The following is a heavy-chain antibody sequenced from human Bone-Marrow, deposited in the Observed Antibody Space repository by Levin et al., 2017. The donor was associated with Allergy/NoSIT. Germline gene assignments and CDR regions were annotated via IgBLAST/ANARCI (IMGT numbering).Heavy chain of an antibody. V-gene: IGHV3-23*01. CDR1: GFTFSSYA. CDR2: ISGSGGST. CDR3: AKTSHGSGSYYVNY. Sequence: GGSLRLSCAASGFTFSSYAMSWVRQAPGKGLEWVSAISGSGGSTYYADSVKGRFTISRDNSKNTLYLQMNSLRAEDTAVYYCAKTSHGSGSYYVNYWGQGTLVTVSS. D-gene: IGHD3-10*01. J-gene: IGHJ4*02.